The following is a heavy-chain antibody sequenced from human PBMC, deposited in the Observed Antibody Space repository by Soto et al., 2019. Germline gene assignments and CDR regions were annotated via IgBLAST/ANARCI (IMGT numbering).Heavy chain of an antibody. V-gene: IGHV3-23*01. CDR3: ARYIPGVRYYGMDV. D-gene: IGHD2-2*01. CDR2: IGESGTPT. CDR1: GFTFSSYA. Sequence: QPGGSLRLSCAASGFTFSSYAMNWVRQAPGKGLEWVSLIGESGTPTYYADSVKGRFTISRDNSGNTLFLEMYSLRAEGTAVYYCARYIPGVRYYGMDVWGQGTTVTVSS. J-gene: IGHJ6*02.